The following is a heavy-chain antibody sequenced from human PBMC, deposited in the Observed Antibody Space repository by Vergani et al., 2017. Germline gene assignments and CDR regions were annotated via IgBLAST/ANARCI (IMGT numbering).Heavy chain of an antibody. V-gene: IGHV5-51*01. J-gene: IGHJ4*02. Sequence: EVQLVQSGAEVKKPGESLKISCQLSGYSFTNYWIGWVRQMPGKDLEWMGIIHPADSDTRYSPSFQGQVTISVDKSISTAYLQRSSLRASDSAMYYCARLYGRDSSGSKYFDYWGQGTLVTVSS. CDR1: GYSFTNYW. CDR2: IHPADSDT. D-gene: IGHD3-22*01. CDR3: ARLYGRDSSGSKYFDY.